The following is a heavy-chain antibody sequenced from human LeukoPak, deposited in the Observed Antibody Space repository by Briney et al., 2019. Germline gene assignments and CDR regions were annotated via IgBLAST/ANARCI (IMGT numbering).Heavy chain of an antibody. Sequence: GRSLRLSCAASGFTFSSYAMHWVRQAPGKGLEWVAVISYDGSNKYYADPVKGRFTISRDNSKNTLYLQMNSLRAEDTAVYYCARDRSSLYYFDYWGQGTLVTVSS. J-gene: IGHJ4*02. CDR2: ISYDGSNK. CDR1: GFTFSSYA. V-gene: IGHV3-30-3*01. D-gene: IGHD6-13*01. CDR3: ARDRSSLYYFDY.